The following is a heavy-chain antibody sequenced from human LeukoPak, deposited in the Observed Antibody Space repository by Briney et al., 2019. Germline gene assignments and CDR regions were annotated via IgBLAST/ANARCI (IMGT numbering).Heavy chain of an antibody. Sequence: PSETLSLTCTVSGGSISSYSWSWIRQPPGKGLEWIAYIHARGPTNYNPSLKSRITISVDTSKNQFSLKLSSVTAADTAVYYCARHDAGIAARPFDNWGQGTLVTVSS. CDR2: IHARGPT. V-gene: IGHV4-4*09. CDR3: ARHDAGIAARPFDN. D-gene: IGHD6-6*01. CDR1: GGSISSYS. J-gene: IGHJ4*02.